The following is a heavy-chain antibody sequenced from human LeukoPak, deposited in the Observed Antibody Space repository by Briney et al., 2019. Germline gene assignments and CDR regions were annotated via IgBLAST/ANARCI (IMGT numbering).Heavy chain of an antibody. J-gene: IGHJ5*02. CDR1: GGSFSGYY. V-gene: IGHV4-34*01. CDR3: ARGNRPGYSSSWYGIGRWFDP. Sequence: SETLSLTCAVYGGSFSGYYWSWIRQPPGKGLEWIGEINHSGSTNYNPSLKSRVTISVDTSKNQFSLKLSSVTAADTAVYYCARGNRPGYSSSWYGIGRWFDPWGQGTLVTVSS. D-gene: IGHD6-13*01. CDR2: INHSGST.